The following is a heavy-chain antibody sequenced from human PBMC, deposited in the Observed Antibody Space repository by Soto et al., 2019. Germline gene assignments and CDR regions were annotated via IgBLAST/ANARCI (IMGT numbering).Heavy chain of an antibody. CDR1: GGSFSGYY. V-gene: IGHV4-34*01. CDR3: ARRKLSADPARWFDP. D-gene: IGHD3-16*02. Sequence: QVQLQQWGAGLLKPSETLSLTCAVYGGSFSGYYWSWIRQHPGKGLEWIGEINHSGSTNYTPSLKSRVTISVDTSKNQFSLKLSSVTAADTAVYYCARRKLSADPARWFDPWGQGTLVTVSS. J-gene: IGHJ5*02. CDR2: INHSGST.